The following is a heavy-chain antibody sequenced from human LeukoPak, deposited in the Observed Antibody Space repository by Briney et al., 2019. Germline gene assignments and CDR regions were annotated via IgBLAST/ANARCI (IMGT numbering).Heavy chain of an antibody. Sequence: KPSETLSLTCTVSGGSISSYYWGWIRQPAGKGLEWIGRIYTSGTTNYNPSLKSRVTMSVDTSKNQFSLKMRSVTAADTAVYYCARANYDGSDYWGQGTLVTVSS. CDR1: GGSISSYY. J-gene: IGHJ4*02. D-gene: IGHD3-22*01. V-gene: IGHV4-4*07. CDR2: IYTSGTT. CDR3: ARANYDGSDY.